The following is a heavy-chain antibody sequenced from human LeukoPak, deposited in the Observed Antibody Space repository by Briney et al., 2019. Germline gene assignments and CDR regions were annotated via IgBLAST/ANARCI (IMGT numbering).Heavy chain of an antibody. CDR1: GFTFSAYA. Sequence: PGGSLRLSCAASGFTFSAYAMNWVRQAPGTGLEWVSGIGGIGDNTYYADSVKGRFTISRDNSKDTLYLQMNSLRAEDTAIYFCGYYDSSGYYYGRLRYWGQGTPVTVSS. CDR2: IGGIGDNT. J-gene: IGHJ4*02. CDR3: GYYDSSGYYYGRLRY. D-gene: IGHD3-22*01. V-gene: IGHV3-23*01.